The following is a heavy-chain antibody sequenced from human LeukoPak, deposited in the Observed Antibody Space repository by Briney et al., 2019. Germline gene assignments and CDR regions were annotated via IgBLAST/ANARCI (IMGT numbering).Heavy chain of an antibody. J-gene: IGHJ4*02. CDR1: GFTFDDYA. CDR3: ARDRRSPIAAAGTVDY. Sequence: HSGRSLRLACAASGFTFDDYAMHWVGQAPGKGLEGVSGISWNSGSIGYADSVKGRFTISRDNAKNSLYLQMNSLRAEDTAVYYCARDRRSPIAAAGTVDYWGQGTLVTVSS. D-gene: IGHD6-13*01. V-gene: IGHV3-9*01. CDR2: ISWNSGSI.